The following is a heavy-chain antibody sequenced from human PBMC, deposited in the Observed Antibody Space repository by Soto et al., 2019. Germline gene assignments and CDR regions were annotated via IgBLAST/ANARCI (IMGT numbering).Heavy chain of an antibody. Sequence: EVQLVESGGGLVQPGGSLRLSCAASGFTFSSYWMHWVRQAPGKGLVWVSRINSDGSSSSYADSVKGRFTISRDNAKNTLYLQMNSLRAEDTAVYYCARGEDTVTYYYYMDVWGKGTTVTVSS. CDR3: ARGEDTVTYYYYMDV. CDR2: INSDGSSS. V-gene: IGHV3-74*01. CDR1: GFTFSSYW. J-gene: IGHJ6*03. D-gene: IGHD5-18*01.